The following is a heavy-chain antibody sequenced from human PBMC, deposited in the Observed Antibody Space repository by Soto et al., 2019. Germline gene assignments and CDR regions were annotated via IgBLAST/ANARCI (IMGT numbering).Heavy chain of an antibody. D-gene: IGHD5-18*01. Sequence: GESLKISCAASGFTFSSYAMHWVRQAPGKGLEWVAVISYDGSNKYYADSVKGRFTISRDNSKNTLYLQMNSLRAEDTAVYYCAKHSSEYGMDVWGQGTTVTVSS. J-gene: IGHJ6*02. CDR3: AKHSSEYGMDV. V-gene: IGHV3-30-3*02. CDR2: ISYDGSNK. CDR1: GFTFSSYA.